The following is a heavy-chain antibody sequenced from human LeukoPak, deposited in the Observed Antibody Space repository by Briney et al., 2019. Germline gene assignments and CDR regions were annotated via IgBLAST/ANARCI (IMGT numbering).Heavy chain of an antibody. V-gene: IGHV3-23*01. Sequence: GGSLRLSCAASGLTFSRYAMSWVRQAPGKGLEWVSGVSTSGGSTYYADSVKGRFTISRDNSKNALHLQMNSLRAEDTAIYYCAKQAYDSPRTDFDYWGQGTLVTVSS. CDR3: AKQAYDSPRTDFDY. D-gene: IGHD3-22*01. J-gene: IGHJ4*02. CDR2: VSTSGGST. CDR1: GLTFSRYA.